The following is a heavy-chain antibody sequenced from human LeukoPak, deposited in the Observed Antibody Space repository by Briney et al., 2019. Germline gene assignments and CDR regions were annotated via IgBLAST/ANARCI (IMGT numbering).Heavy chain of an antibody. CDR3: AADYGSGSYRFDY. D-gene: IGHD3-10*01. V-gene: IGHV4-30-2*01. CDR2: IYHSGST. Sequence: SQTLSLTCAVSRGSISSGDNSWSWIRQPPGKGLECIGYIYHSGSTLYNPSLKSRVTISIDRSKNQFSLRLSSVTAADTAVYYCAADYGSGSYRFDYWGQGTQVTVSS. J-gene: IGHJ4*02. CDR1: RGSISSGDNS.